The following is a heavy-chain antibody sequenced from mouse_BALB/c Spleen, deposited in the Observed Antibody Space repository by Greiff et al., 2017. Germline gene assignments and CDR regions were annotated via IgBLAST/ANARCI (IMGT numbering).Heavy chain of an antibody. CDR2: IYPVSGET. Sequence: VQRVESGAELASPGASVTLSCKASGYTFTDHIMNWVKKRPGQGLEWIGRIYPVSGETNYNQKFMGKATFSVDRSSSTVYMVLNSLTSEDPAVYYCGRSYDFYAMDYWGQGTWVTVSA. D-gene: IGHD6-5*01. J-gene: IGHJ4*01. V-gene: IGHV1-11*01. CDR1: GYTFTDHI. CDR3: GRSYDFYAMDY.